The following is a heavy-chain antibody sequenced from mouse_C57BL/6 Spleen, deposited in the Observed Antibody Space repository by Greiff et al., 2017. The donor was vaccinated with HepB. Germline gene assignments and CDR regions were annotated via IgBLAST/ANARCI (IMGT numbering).Heavy chain of an antibody. CDR2: IDPSDSYT. CDR3: ARGDYFDD. V-gene: IGHV1-50*01. CDR1: GYTFTSYW. Sequence: QVQLQQPGAELVKPGASVKLSCKASGYTFTSYWMQWVKQRPGQGLEWIGEIDPSDSYTNYNQKFKGKATLTVATSSSTAYMQLSSLTSEDSAVYYCARGDYFDDWGQGTTLTVAS. J-gene: IGHJ2*01.